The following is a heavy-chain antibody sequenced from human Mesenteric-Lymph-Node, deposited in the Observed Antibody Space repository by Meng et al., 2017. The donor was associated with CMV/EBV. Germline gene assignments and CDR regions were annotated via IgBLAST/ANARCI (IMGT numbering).Heavy chain of an antibody. CDR1: GESLNAYY. CDR2: VNHSGTT. V-gene: IGHV4-34*01. Sequence: GSLRLSCAVSGESLNAYYWTWIRQPPGRRLEWIGEVNHSGTTNYNPSLKSRVTISVDTSKNQFSLKVRSVTAADTALYYCARGRTPSDYWGQGTLVTVSS. CDR3: ARGRTPSDY. J-gene: IGHJ4*02.